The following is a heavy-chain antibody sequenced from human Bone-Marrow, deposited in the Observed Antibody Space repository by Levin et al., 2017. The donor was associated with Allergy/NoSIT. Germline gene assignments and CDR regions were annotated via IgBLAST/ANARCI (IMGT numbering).Heavy chain of an antibody. V-gene: IGHV4-30-4*01. CDR1: GDSITSGDYF. Sequence: SETLSLTCTVSGDSITSGDYFWGWIRQPPGMGLQWIAYIYYSGTAYYNPSLKSRLSMSLDTSKTQFSLRLTSVSAADTAVYFCGRIDSSGLLYYFDHWGQGILVTVSS. CDR3: GRIDSSGLLYYFDH. CDR2: IYYSGTA. D-gene: IGHD2-15*01. J-gene: IGHJ4*02.